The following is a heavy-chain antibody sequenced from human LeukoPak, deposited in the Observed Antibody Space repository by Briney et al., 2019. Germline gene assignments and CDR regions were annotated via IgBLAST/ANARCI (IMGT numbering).Heavy chain of an antibody. CDR3: AKGTPLVTTLYYFDY. CDR1: GFTFSSYG. CDR2: ISYDGSNK. J-gene: IGHJ4*02. D-gene: IGHD4-17*01. Sequence: GGSLRLSCAASGFTFSSYGMHWVRQAPGKGLEWVAVISYDGSNKYYADSVEGRFTISRDNSKNTLYLQMNSLRAEDTAVYYCAKGTPLVTTLYYFDYWGQGTLVTVSS. V-gene: IGHV3-30*18.